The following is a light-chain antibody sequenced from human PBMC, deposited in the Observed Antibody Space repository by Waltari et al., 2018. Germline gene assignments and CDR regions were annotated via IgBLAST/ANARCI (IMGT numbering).Light chain of an antibody. CDR2: GAS. Sequence: ETVLTQFPATLSLSPGERATLSCRASQSVDTYLAWYQQKRGQAPRLPIYGASNRATGIPARFSGSGSGTDFTLTISSLEPEDFAVYFCQQRTNLAGFTFGPGTYVDMK. V-gene: IGKV3-11*01. J-gene: IGKJ3*01. CDR3: QQRTNLAGFT. CDR1: QSVDTY.